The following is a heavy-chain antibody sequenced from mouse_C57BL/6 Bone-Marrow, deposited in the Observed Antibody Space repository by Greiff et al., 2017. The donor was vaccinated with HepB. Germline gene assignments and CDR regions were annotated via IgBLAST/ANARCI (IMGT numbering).Heavy chain of an antibody. CDR3: ARQGLRRGAWFAY. CDR2: ISNLAYSI. D-gene: IGHD2-2*01. Sequence: EVQRVESGGGLVQPGGSLKLSCAASGFTFSDYGMAWVRQAPRKGPEWVAFISNLAYSIYYADTVTGRFTISRENAKNTLYLEMSSLRSEDTAMYYCARQGLRRGAWFAYWGQGTLVTVSA. J-gene: IGHJ3*01. CDR1: GFTFSDYG. V-gene: IGHV5-15*01.